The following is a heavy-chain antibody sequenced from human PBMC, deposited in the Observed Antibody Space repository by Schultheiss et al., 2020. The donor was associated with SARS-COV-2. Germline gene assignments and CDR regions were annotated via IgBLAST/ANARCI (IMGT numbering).Heavy chain of an antibody. J-gene: IGHJ4*02. CDR2: ISWNSGSI. V-gene: IGHV3-20*04. CDR3: ARRSGGSKDY. D-gene: IGHD3-16*01. CDR1: GFTFSNFG. Sequence: GGSLRLSCATSGFTFSNFGMGWVRQSPGKGLEWVSGISWNSGSIGYADSVKGRFTISRDNAKNSLYLQMNSLRAEDTAVYYCARRSGGSKDYWGQGTLVTVSS.